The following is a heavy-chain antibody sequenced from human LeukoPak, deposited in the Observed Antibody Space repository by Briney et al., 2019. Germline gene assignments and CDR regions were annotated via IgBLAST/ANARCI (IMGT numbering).Heavy chain of an antibody. J-gene: IGHJ4*02. CDR2: LYGGGDVT. Sequence: GGSLRLSCAASGFTFSNFAMTWVRQAPGKGLEWVSGLYGGGDVTYYADSVKGRFTISRDDAKNTLYLQMNSLRAEDTAVYYCAKARGPAATHPEYCGQGTLVTVSS. V-gene: IGHV3-23*01. CDR3: AKARGPAATHPEY. CDR1: GFTFSNFA. D-gene: IGHD6-25*01.